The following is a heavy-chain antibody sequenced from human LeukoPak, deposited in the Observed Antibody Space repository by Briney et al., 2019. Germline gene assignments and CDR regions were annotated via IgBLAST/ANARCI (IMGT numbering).Heavy chain of an antibody. V-gene: IGHV5-51*01. CDR1: GYSFTSYW. CDR2: IYPGDSDT. Sequence: GESLKISCKGSGYSFTSYWIGWVRQMPGKGLEWMGIIYPGDSDTRYSPSFQGQVTISADKSISTAYLQWSSLKASDTAMYYCARDKNLAQAAFDIWGQGTMVTVSS. J-gene: IGHJ3*02. D-gene: IGHD2/OR15-2a*01. CDR3: ARDKNLAQAAFDI.